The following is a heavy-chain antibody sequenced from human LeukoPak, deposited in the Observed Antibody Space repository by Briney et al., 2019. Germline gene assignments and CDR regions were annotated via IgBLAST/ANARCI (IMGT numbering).Heavy chain of an antibody. D-gene: IGHD6-13*01. CDR1: GYTFTGYY. J-gene: IGHJ6*02. CDR2: INPNSGGT. Sequence: AASVKVSCKASGYTFTGYYMHWVRQAPGQGLGWMGWINPNSGGTNYAQKFQGRVTMTRDTSISTAYMELSRLRSDDTAVYYCASERSSIAAAGSYYYYGMDVWGQGTTVTVSS. CDR3: ASERSSIAAAGSYYYYGMDV. V-gene: IGHV1-2*02.